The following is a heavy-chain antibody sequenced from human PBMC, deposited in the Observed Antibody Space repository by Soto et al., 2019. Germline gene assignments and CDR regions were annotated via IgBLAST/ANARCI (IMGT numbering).Heavy chain of an antibody. V-gene: IGHV4-61*08. D-gene: IGHD2-8*01. CDR2: IYDSGST. Sequence: SETLSLTCTVSGGSISSGGYYWSWIRQHPGKGLEWIGYIYDSGSTNYNPSLQSRVTISLDTPRNQFSLKLSSVTAADTAIYYCARTKALDSWGQGMLVTVSS. J-gene: IGHJ4*02. CDR3: ARTKALDS. CDR1: GGSISSGGYY.